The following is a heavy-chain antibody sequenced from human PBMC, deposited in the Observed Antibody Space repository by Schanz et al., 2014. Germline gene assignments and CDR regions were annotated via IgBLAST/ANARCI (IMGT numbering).Heavy chain of an antibody. CDR3: ARVRRRIATPSTPSFRNYYYYAMDV. Sequence: VQLVESGGGFVQPGGSLGLSCVVSGFTVSSDHMSWVRQAPGKGLEWVAVIWSDGSGKYYADSVKGRFTVSRDNARNSLYLHMNTLGAEDTAVYFCARVRRRIATPSTPSFRNYYYYAMDVWGQGTTVTISS. J-gene: IGHJ6*02. CDR2: IWSDGSGK. V-gene: IGHV3-33*01. CDR1: GFTVSSDH. D-gene: IGHD6-13*01.